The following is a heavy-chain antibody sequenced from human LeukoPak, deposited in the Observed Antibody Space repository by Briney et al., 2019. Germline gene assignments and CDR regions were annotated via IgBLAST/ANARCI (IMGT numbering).Heavy chain of an antibody. D-gene: IGHD1-1*01. J-gene: IGHJ4*02. CDR3: VININWSFGS. CDR2: INWNGGST. V-gene: IGHV3-20*04. Sequence: GGSLRLSCAASGFTFDDYGMSWVRQAPGKGLEWVSGINWNGGSTGYADSVKGRFTISRDNAKNSLYLHMNSLRVEDTAIYYCVININWSFGSWGQGDVVIVSS. CDR1: GFTFDDYG.